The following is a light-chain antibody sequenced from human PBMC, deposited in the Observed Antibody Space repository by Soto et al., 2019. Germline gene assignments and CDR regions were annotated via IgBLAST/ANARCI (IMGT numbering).Light chain of an antibody. CDR2: GAT. CDR1: QTINSN. J-gene: IGKJ1*01. V-gene: IGKV3-15*01. Sequence: VMTQSPATLSVSPGERATLSCRASQTINSNLAWYQQKPGQAPRLLIHGATTRATGTPGRFSGSGSGTEFTLTISSLQSEDIAVYYCQQYNYWPPRTFGQGTKVDIK. CDR3: QQYNYWPPRT.